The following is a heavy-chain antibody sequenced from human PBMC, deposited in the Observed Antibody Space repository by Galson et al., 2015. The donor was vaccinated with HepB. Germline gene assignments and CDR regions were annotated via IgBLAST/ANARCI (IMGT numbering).Heavy chain of an antibody. CDR3: ARRVRRDSSSWYGEPFNWFDP. Sequence: QSGAEVKKPGESLKISCKGSGYSFTSYWIGWVRQMPGKGLEWMGIIYPGDSDTRFSPSFQGQVTISVDKSISTAYLQWSSLKASDTAMYYCARRVRRDSSSWYGEPFNWFDPWGQGTLVTVSS. D-gene: IGHD6-13*01. J-gene: IGHJ5*02. CDR1: GYSFTSYW. CDR2: IYPGDSDT. V-gene: IGHV5-51*03.